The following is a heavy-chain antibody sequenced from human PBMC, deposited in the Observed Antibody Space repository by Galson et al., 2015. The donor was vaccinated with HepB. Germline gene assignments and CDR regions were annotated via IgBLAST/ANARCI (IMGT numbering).Heavy chain of an antibody. CDR3: VKSPSPHYYDSSDYYGMDV. J-gene: IGHJ6*02. Sequence: SLRLSCAASGFTFSSYAMHWVRQAPGKGLEYVSAISSNGGSTYYADSVKGRFTISRDNSKNTLYLQMSSLRAEDTAVYYCVKSPSPHYYDSSDYYGMDVWGQGTTVTVSS. D-gene: IGHD3-22*01. CDR2: ISSNGGST. V-gene: IGHV3-64D*06. CDR1: GFTFSSYA.